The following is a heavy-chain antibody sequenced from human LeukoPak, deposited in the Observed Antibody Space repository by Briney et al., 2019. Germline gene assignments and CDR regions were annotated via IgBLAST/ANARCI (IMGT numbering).Heavy chain of an antibody. V-gene: IGHV4-59*01. CDR3: ARAKGEPRALEFDP. D-gene: IGHD3-16*01. J-gene: IGHJ5*02. CDR1: GGSISSYY. CDR2: IYYSGST. Sequence: PSETLSLTCTVSGGSISSYYWSWIRQPPGKGLEWIGYIYYSGSTNYNPSLKSRVTISVDTSKNQFSLKLSSVTAADTAVYYCARAKGEPRALEFDPWGQGTLVTVSS.